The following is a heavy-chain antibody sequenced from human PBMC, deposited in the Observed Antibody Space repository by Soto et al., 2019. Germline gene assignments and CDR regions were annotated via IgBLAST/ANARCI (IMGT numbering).Heavy chain of an antibody. Sequence: SGTTLVNPTQTLTLTCTFSGFSFSTIGVGVGWIRQPPGKALEWLALIYWNDDKRYSPSLKSRLTITKDTSNNQVVLTMTNMDHVHKATYYFAHSMVLSGLYTMLSFNRFEPYGEGTLVIGTS. J-gene: IGHJ5*02. D-gene: IGHD3-10*01. CDR1: GFSFSTIGVG. CDR3: AHSMVLSGLYTMLSFNRFEP. V-gene: IGHV2-5*01. CDR2: IYWNDDK.